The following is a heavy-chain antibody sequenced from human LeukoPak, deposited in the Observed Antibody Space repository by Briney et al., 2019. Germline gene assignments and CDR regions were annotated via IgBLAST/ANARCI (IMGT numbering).Heavy chain of an antibody. V-gene: IGHV4-59*08. D-gene: IGHD3-10*01. CDR1: GGSISSYY. CDR2: IYYSGST. CDR3: ASANGSGSYYNFDY. Sequence: SETLSLTCTVSGGSISSYYWSWIRQPPGKGPEWIGYIYYSGSTNYNPSLKSRVTISVDTSKNQFSLKLSSVTAADTAVYYCASANGSGSYYNFDYWGQGTLVTVSS. J-gene: IGHJ4*02.